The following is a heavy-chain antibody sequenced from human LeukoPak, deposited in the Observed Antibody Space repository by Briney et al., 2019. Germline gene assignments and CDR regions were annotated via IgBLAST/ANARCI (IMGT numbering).Heavy chain of an antibody. CDR1: GGSFSGYY. V-gene: IGHV4-34*01. CDR2: INHSGST. Sequence: SETLSLTCAVYGGSFSGYYWSWIRQPPGKGLEWIGEINHSGSTNYNPSLKSRVTISVDTSKNQFSLKLSSVTAADTAVYYCARAPVPGVVVAATDGFDYWGQGTLVTVSS. D-gene: IGHD2-15*01. CDR3: ARAPVPGVVVAATDGFDY. J-gene: IGHJ4*02.